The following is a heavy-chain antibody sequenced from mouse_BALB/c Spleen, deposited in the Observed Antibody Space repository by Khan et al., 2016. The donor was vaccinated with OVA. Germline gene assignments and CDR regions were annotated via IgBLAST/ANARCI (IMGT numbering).Heavy chain of an antibody. J-gene: IGHJ2*01. V-gene: IGHV1-7*01. D-gene: IGHD2-3*01. CDR2: INPTSGHT. Sequence: QVQLKESGAELAKPGASVKMSCKASAYTFTTYWMHWVKQRPGQGLEWIGYINPTSGHTDYNQKFKDMATLAAYKSASTDYMRLSSLASADYAVDCCESDGIDYWGQGTTLTVSS. CDR3: ESDGIDY. CDR1: AYTFTTYW.